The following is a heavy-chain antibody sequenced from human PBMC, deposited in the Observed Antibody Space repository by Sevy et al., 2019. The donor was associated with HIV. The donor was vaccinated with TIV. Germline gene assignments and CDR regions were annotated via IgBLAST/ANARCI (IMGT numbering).Heavy chain of an antibody. CDR1: GFTFSSYW. J-gene: IGHJ6*02. Sequence: GGSLRLSCAASGFTFSSYWMHWVRQAPGKGLVWVSRINSDGSSTSYADSVNGRFTISRDNAKNTRYLQMNSLRAEDTAVYYCARDKSGYSSGWEVRYYYYGMDVWGQGTTVTVSS. V-gene: IGHV3-74*01. D-gene: IGHD6-19*01. CDR2: INSDGSST. CDR3: ARDKSGYSSGWEVRYYYYGMDV.